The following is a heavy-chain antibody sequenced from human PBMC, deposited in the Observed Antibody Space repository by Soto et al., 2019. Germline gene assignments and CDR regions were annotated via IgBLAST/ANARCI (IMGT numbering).Heavy chain of an antibody. CDR2: IIPIFGTA. V-gene: IGHV1-69*13. CDR1: GGTFSSYA. CDR3: ARAMVRGVPLYYFDY. Sequence: ASVKVSCKASGGTFSSYAISWVRQAPGQGLEWMGGIIPIFGTANYAQKFQGRVTITADESTSTAYMELSSLRSEDTAVYYCARAMVRGVPLYYFDYWGQGTLVTVSS. D-gene: IGHD3-10*01. J-gene: IGHJ4*02.